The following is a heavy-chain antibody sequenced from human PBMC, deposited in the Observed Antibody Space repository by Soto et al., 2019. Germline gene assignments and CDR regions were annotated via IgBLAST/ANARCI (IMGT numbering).Heavy chain of an antibody. Sequence: EVQLLESGGGLVQPGGSLRLSCAASGFTFSSYAMSWVRQAPGKGLEWVSAISGSGGSTYYADSEKGRFTISRDNSKNTLYLQMNSLRAEDTAVYYCRGGSSSGGRYFDYWGQGTLVTVSS. D-gene: IGHD6-6*01. CDR3: RGGSSSGGRYFDY. CDR2: ISGSGGST. V-gene: IGHV3-23*01. CDR1: GFTFSSYA. J-gene: IGHJ4*02.